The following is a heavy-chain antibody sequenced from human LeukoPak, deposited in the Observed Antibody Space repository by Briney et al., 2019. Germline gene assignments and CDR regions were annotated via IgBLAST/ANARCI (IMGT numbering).Heavy chain of an antibody. Sequence: ASVKVSCKASGYTFTGYYMHWGRQAPGQGLEWMGWINPNSGGTNYAQKFQGRVTMTRDTSISTAYMELSRLRSDDTAVYYCARDQLLWFGESKFDYWGQGTLVTVSS. CDR2: INPNSGGT. V-gene: IGHV1-2*02. J-gene: IGHJ4*02. CDR3: ARDQLLWFGESKFDY. D-gene: IGHD3-10*01. CDR1: GYTFTGYY.